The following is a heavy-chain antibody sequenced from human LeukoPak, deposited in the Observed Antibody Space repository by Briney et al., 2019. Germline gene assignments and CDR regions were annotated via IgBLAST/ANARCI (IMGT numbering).Heavy chain of an antibody. CDR2: MYNSGST. CDR3: ATDNSYGSGSYYT. Sequence: SETLSLTCTVSGDSISSFYWSWIRQPPGKGLEWIGYMYNSGSTNYNPSLKSRVTISVDTSKNQFSLKLSSVTAADTAVYYCATDNSYGSGSYYTWGQGTLVTVSS. D-gene: IGHD3-10*01. V-gene: IGHV4-59*01. CDR1: GDSISSFY. J-gene: IGHJ4*02.